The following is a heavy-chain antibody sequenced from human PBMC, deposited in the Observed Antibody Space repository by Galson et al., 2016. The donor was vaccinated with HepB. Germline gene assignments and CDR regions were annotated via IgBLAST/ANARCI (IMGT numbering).Heavy chain of an antibody. V-gene: IGHV4-59*12. Sequence: SETLSLTCTVSGGSISTYYWSWVRQSPGKGLEWIGEIYHDGGTNYNPSLKSRLSMSVDKSKNQFSLNLSSVTAADAAVYYCARVTCGGGACQDVFAIWGQGIMVTVSS. CDR1: GGSISTYY. D-gene: IGHD2-21*02. CDR3: ARVTCGGGACQDVFAI. J-gene: IGHJ3*02. CDR2: IYHDGGT.